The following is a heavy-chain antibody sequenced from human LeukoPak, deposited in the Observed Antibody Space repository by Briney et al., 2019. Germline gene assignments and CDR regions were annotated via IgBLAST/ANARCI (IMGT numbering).Heavy chain of an antibody. D-gene: IGHD2-2*01. CDR2: VNPDSGGI. Sequence: ASVKVSCKASGYTFTDNYIHWVRQAPGQGLEWMGRVNPDSGGINYAQKFQGRVTMTRDTSINTAFVELRRLRSDDTATYYCARVRYCSSTSCSSGYSDYWGQGTLVTVSS. J-gene: IGHJ4*02. CDR3: ARVRYCSSTSCSSGYSDY. V-gene: IGHV1-2*06. CDR1: GYTFTDNY.